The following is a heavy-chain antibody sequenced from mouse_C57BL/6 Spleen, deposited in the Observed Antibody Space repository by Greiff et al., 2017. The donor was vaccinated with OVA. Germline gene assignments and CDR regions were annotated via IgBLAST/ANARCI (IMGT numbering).Heavy chain of an antibody. CDR1: GYPFTSYW. Sequence: VQLQQSGTVLARPGASVKMSCKTSGYPFTSYWMHWVKQRPGQGLEWIGAIYPGNSDTSYNQKFKGKANLTAVTSASTAYMELSSLTNEDSAVYYCTREGGSFLDYWGQGTTLTVSS. V-gene: IGHV1-5*01. CDR2: IYPGNSDT. CDR3: TREGGSFLDY. J-gene: IGHJ2*01.